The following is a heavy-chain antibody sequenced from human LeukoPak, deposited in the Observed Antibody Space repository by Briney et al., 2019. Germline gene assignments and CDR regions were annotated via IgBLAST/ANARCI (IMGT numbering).Heavy chain of an antibody. V-gene: IGHV4-4*09. CDR3: ARIITNYYDTSGHFDY. CDR2: IYTSGST. CDR1: VGSISSFY. J-gene: IGHJ4*02. Sequence: SETPSLTCTVSVGSISSFYWRWIPQPPGKGLEWIGYIYTSGSTNYNPSLKSRVTISVDTSKNQFSLKLSSVTAADTAVYYCARIITNYYDTSGHFDYWGQGTLVTVSS. D-gene: IGHD3-22*01.